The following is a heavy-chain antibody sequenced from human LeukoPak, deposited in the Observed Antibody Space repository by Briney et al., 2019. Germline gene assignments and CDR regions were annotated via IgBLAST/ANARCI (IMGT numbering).Heavy chain of an antibody. Sequence: ASVKVSCKASGYTFTSYGISWVRQAPGQGLEWMGWISAYNGNTNYAQKLQGRVTMTTDTSTSTAYMELRSLRSDDTAVYYCARDLIPGYCSSTSCYGHWFDPWGQGTLVTVSS. CDR2: ISAYNGNT. CDR1: GYTFTSYG. J-gene: IGHJ5*02. CDR3: ARDLIPGYCSSTSCYGHWFDP. D-gene: IGHD2-2*01. V-gene: IGHV1-18*01.